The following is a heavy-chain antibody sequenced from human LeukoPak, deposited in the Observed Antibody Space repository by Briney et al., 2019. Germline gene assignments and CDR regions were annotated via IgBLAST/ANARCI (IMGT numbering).Heavy chain of an antibody. Sequence: GGSLRLSCAVSGFTFDDYAMHWVRQAPGKGLEWVSGISWNSGSIGYADSVKGRFTISRDNSKDTVFLQMDSLRPEDMAVYYCARSYYCGSGTYAPPAGLWGQGTLVTVSS. CDR2: ISWNSGSI. D-gene: IGHD3-10*01. J-gene: IGHJ4*02. V-gene: IGHV3-9*03. CDR1: GFTFDDYA. CDR3: ARSYYCGSGTYAPPAGL.